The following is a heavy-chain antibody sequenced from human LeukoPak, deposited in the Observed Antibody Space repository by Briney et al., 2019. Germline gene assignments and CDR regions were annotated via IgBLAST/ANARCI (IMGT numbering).Heavy chain of an antibody. V-gene: IGHV4-34*01. CDR3: ARGGRDYGSGSYGY. D-gene: IGHD3-10*01. CDR2: INHSGST. CDR1: GGSLSGYY. J-gene: IGHJ4*02. Sequence: PPQSRSLTSPVYGGSLSGYYSSCISQLPGKVLEWDGEINHSGSTNYNPSLKSRVTISVDTSKNQFSLKLSSVTAADTAVYYCARGGRDYGSGSYGYWGQGTLVTVSS.